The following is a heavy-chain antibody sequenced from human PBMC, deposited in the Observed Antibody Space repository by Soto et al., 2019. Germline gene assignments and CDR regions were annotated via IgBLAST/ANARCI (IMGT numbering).Heavy chain of an antibody. Sequence: SETLSLTCPVSGASISSSYWRCIRRPPGQGLEWIGYIYHSGRPKYNPSLKSRVTISVDTSKNRVAVKLSSVTAADTAVYYFARVCGLDYSDSWGQGTRVTVSS. CDR1: GASISSSY. CDR3: ARVCGLDYSDS. J-gene: IGHJ4*02. V-gene: IGHV4-59*01. CDR2: IYHSGRP. D-gene: IGHD1-1*01.